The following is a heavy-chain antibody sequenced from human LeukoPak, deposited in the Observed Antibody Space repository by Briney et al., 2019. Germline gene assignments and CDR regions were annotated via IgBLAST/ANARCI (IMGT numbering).Heavy chain of an antibody. D-gene: IGHD2-2*01. Sequence: ASVKVSCKASGYTFTGYYMHWVRQAPGQGLGWMGWINPNSGGTNYAQKFQGRVTMTSDTSISTAYMELSRLRSDDTAVYYCARGPYSIGYCSSTSCFYGMDVWGQGTTVTVSS. CDR1: GYTFTGYY. CDR2: INPNSGGT. CDR3: ARGPYSIGYCSSTSCFYGMDV. J-gene: IGHJ6*02. V-gene: IGHV1-2*02.